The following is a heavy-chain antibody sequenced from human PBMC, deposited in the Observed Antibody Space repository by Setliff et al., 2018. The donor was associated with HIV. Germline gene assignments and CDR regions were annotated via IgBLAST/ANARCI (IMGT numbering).Heavy chain of an antibody. J-gene: IGHJ3*02. CDR2: IYPGDSDT. D-gene: IGHD6-13*01. CDR1: GYSFTSYW. CDR3: ASTNPSGDSSSSGAFDI. V-gene: IGHV5-51*01. Sequence: GESLKISCKGSGYSFTSYWIGWVRQMPGKGLEWMGIIYPGDSDTRYSPSFQGQVTISADKSISTAYLQWSSLKASDTAMYYCASTNPSGDSSSSGAFDIWGQGTMVTVSS.